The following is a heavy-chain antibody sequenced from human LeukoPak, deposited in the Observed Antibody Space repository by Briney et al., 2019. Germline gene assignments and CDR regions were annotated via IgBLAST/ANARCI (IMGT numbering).Heavy chain of an antibody. Sequence: SETLSLTCAVSGGSISSSNWWSWVRQPPGKGLEWIGEIYRSGSAYYNPSLNSRVTISVDTSKNQFSLNLSSVTAADTAVYYCARMRYTYGYNFDYWGQGTLVTVSS. D-gene: IGHD5-18*01. CDR2: IYRSGSA. J-gene: IGHJ4*02. CDR3: ARMRYTYGYNFDY. V-gene: IGHV4-4*02. CDR1: GGSISSSNW.